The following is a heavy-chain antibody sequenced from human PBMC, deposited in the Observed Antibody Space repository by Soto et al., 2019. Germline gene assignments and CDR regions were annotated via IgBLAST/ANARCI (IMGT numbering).Heavy chain of an antibody. Sequence: QVQLQESGPGLVKPSQTLSLTCTVSGGSITSGDYYWSWIRQPPGKGLGWIGYISYSGTTCYNPSLKNRLTIYVGTSKNQFSLNLNSVTAADTAVYYCSRTNYDYVWGSYRFDYWGQGALVTVSS. J-gene: IGHJ4*02. V-gene: IGHV4-30-4*01. CDR3: SRTNYDYVWGSYRFDY. CDR2: ISYSGTT. CDR1: GGSITSGDYY. D-gene: IGHD3-16*02.